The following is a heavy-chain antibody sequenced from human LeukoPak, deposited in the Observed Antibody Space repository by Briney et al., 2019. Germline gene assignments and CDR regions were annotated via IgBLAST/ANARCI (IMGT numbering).Heavy chain of an antibody. CDR1: GGSFSGYY. J-gene: IGHJ5*02. D-gene: IGHD3-22*01. Sequence: SETLSLTCAVYGGSFSGYYWSWIRQPPGKGLEWIGEINHSGNTNYNPSLKSRVTISVDTSKNQFSLKLSSVTAADTAVYYCARLVTYYYDSSGYYSSNWFDPWGQGTLVTVSS. CDR3: ARLVTYYYDSSGYYSSNWFDP. CDR2: INHSGNT. V-gene: IGHV4-34*01.